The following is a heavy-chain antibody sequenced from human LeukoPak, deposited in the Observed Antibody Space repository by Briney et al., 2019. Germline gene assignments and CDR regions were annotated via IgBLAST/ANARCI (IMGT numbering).Heavy chain of an antibody. V-gene: IGHV3-15*01. D-gene: IGHD2-15*01. CDR3: TTVTEKVVAATMYYFDY. CDR2: IKSKTDGGTT. Sequence: GGSLRLSCAASGFTFSNAWMSWVRQAPGKGLEWVGRIKSKTDGGTTDYAAPVKGRFTISRDDSKNTLYLQMNSLKTEDTAVYYCTTVTEKVVAATMYYFDYWGQGTLVTVSS. J-gene: IGHJ4*02. CDR1: GFTFSNAW.